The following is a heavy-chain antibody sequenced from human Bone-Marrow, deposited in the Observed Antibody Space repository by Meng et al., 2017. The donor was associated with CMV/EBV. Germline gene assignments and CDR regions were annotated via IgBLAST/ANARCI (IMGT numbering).Heavy chain of an antibody. D-gene: IGHD3-22*01. CDR1: GFTFSSYD. J-gene: IGHJ4*02. V-gene: IGHV3-13*01. Sequence: GGSLRLSCAVSGFTFSSYDMHWVRQATGKGLEWVSAIGTAGDTYYPGSVKGRFTISRENAKNSLYLQMNSLSAGDTAVYYCARAGRDYYDSTYDYWGQGTLVTVSS. CDR2: IGTAGDT. CDR3: ARAGRDYYDSTYDY.